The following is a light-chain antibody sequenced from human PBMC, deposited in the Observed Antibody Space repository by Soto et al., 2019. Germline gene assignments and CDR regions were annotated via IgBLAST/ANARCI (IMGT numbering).Light chain of an antibody. J-gene: IGLJ2*01. Sequence: QSALTQPASVSGSPGQSITISCTGTSGDIGGYNYVSWYQQHPGKAPKLLISEVTNRPSGISNRFSGSKSGNTASLTISGLQAEDGADYYCSSYSTNTTPVIFGGGTQLTVL. CDR1: SGDIGGYNY. CDR2: EVT. CDR3: SSYSTNTTPVI. V-gene: IGLV2-14*01.